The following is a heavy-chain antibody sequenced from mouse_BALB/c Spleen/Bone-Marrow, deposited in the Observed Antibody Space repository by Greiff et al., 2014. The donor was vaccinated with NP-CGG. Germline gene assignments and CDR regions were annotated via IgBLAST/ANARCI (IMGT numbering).Heavy chain of an antibody. CDR1: GLTFSTYA. CDR3: ARITTVVATGDY. D-gene: IGHD1-1*01. V-gene: IGHV5-9-3*01. Sequence: EVHLVESGGGLVKPGGSLKLSCAASGLTFSTYAMSWVRQTPEKRLEWVATISSGGSYTYYPDSVKGRFTISRDNAKNTLYLQMSSLRSEDTAMYYCARITTVVATGDYWGQGTTLTVSS. CDR2: ISSGGSYT. J-gene: IGHJ2*01.